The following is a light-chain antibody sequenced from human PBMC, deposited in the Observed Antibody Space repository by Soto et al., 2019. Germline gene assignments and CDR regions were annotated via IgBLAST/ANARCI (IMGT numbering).Light chain of an antibody. CDR1: QDISIY. V-gene: IGKV1-33*01. CDR3: QQYENFQIT. Sequence: DMQMTQSPSSLSASVGDRVTITCQASQDISIYLNWYQQKPGKAPELLIYDASNLETGVPSRFSGSGSGTDFTFTISSLQHEDIGTYYCQQYENFQITLGQGTRLEIK. CDR2: DAS. J-gene: IGKJ5*01.